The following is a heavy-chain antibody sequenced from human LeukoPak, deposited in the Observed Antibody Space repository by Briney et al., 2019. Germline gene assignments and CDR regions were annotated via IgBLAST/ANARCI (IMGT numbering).Heavy chain of an antibody. Sequence: SETLSLTCTVSGCSISSYYWSWIRQPPGKGLEWIGYIYYSGSTNYNPSLKSRVTISVDTSKNQFSLKLSSVTAADTAVYYCARGGRLHQLRRPDAFDIWGQGTMVTVSS. CDR3: ARGGRLHQLRRPDAFDI. J-gene: IGHJ3*02. CDR2: IYYSGST. D-gene: IGHD2-2*01. CDR1: GCSISSYY. V-gene: IGHV4-59*01.